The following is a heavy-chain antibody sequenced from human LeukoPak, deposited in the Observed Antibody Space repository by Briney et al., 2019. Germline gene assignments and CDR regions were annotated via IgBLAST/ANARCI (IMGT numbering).Heavy chain of an antibody. J-gene: IGHJ5*01. Sequence: GGSLRLSCAASGFTFSSHGIHWVRQAPGKGPEWVAFLRYDGSNAYYSDSVKGRFTISRDNSRNTVHLEMNRLRPEDTAVYYCAKGGRITLFGVVDSWGQGPLVTVSS. V-gene: IGHV3-30*02. CDR2: LRYDGSNA. D-gene: IGHD3-3*01. CDR1: GFTFSSHG. CDR3: AKGGRITLFGVVDS.